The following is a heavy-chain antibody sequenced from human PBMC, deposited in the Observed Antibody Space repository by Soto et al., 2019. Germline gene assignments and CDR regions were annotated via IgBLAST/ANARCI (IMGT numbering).Heavy chain of an antibody. CDR2: IIPLFGTP. CDR1: GGTFSRYT. CDR3: TRERSVGYCTTTSCPKPFYYFGMDV. D-gene: IGHD2-8*01. Sequence: QVQLVQSGAEVEKPGSSVKVSCKASGGTFSRYTISWVRQAPGQGLEGMGGIIPLFGTPDYAPKFQGRVKITADESTSTAYMELSSLRSEDTAVYYCTRERSVGYCTTTSCPKPFYYFGMDVWGQGTTVTVSS. J-gene: IGHJ6*02. V-gene: IGHV1-69*01.